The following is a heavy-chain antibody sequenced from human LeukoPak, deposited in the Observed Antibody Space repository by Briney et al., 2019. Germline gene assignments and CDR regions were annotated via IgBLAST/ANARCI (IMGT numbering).Heavy chain of an antibody. D-gene: IGHD6-19*01. V-gene: IGHV3-23*01. J-gene: IGHJ5*02. CDR2: IGGSGGST. CDR3: AKVPSYSSGWPNWFDP. CDR1: GFTFSSYA. Sequence: GGSLRLSCAASGFTFSSYAMSWVRQAPGKGLEWVSAIGGSGGSTYYADSVKGRFTISRDNSKNTLYLQMNSLRAEDTAVYYCAKVPSYSSGWPNWFDPWGQGTLVTVSS.